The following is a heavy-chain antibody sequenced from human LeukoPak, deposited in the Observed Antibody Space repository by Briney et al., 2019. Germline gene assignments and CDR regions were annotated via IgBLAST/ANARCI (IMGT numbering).Heavy chain of an antibody. D-gene: IGHD3-3*01. CDR1: GFSFTTYW. CDR2: IYSGDSGDST. V-gene: IGHV3-66*01. J-gene: IGHJ4*02. CDR3: AREFFGGRRSGPGCFDY. Sequence: GGSLRLSCAASGFSFTTYWMSWVRQAPGKGLEWVSVIYSGDSGDSTYYADSVRGRFTISRDSSKNTVHLQMNSLRAEDTAVYYCAREFFGGRRSGPGCFDYWGQGTLVTISS.